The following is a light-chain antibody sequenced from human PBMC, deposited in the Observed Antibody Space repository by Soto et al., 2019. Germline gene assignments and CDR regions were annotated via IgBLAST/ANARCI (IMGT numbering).Light chain of an antibody. CDR2: GAS. V-gene: IGKV3-20*01. Sequence: EIVLTQSTGTLSLSPGERATLSCRASQSVSSSYLAWYQQKPGQAPRLLIYGASSRATGIPDRFSGSGSGTDFTLTISRLEREDFAVYYCQHYGSSALFGPGTKVDIK. CDR3: QHYGSSAL. J-gene: IGKJ3*01. CDR1: QSVSSSY.